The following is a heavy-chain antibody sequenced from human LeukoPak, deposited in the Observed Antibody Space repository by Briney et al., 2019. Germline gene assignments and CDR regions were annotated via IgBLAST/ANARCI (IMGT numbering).Heavy chain of an antibody. D-gene: IGHD1/OR15-1a*01. CDR3: ARKSSYNWKNPNWFDP. Sequence: SETLSLTCTVSGYSMSSGYYWGWIRQPPGKGLEWIGSIYHSGSTYYNPSLKSRVTISVDTSKNQFSLKLSSVTAADTAVYCCARKSSYNWKNPNWFDPWGQGTLVTVSS. J-gene: IGHJ5*02. V-gene: IGHV4-38-2*02. CDR1: GYSMSSGYY. CDR2: IYHSGST.